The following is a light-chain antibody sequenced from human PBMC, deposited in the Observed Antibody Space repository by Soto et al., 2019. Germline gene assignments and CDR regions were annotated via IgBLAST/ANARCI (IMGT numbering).Light chain of an antibody. V-gene: IGKV3-15*01. Sequence: EIVMTQSPATLSVSPGEGATLSCRDSQGIVDTLAWYKQKPGQTTRLLLDDTSIRATGVPARFSGSRSWAELTLTNSSLQSEDFAVYYCQHYVTWPLTFGGGTKV. CDR2: DTS. CDR3: QHYVTWPLT. CDR1: QGIVDT. J-gene: IGKJ4*01.